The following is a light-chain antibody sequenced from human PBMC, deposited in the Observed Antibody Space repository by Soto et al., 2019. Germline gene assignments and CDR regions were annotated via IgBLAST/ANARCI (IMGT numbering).Light chain of an antibody. CDR2: AAS. CDR3: QQLNTFPLT. V-gene: IGKV1D-12*01. J-gene: IGKJ5*01. Sequence: DIHMTQSPSSVSASVGDRVTITCRASQGISSWLAWYQQKPGRAPKLLIYAASRLQSGVPSRFSGSGSGTHFILTINGLQPEDFATYYCQQLNTFPLTFGQGTRLDIK. CDR1: QGISSW.